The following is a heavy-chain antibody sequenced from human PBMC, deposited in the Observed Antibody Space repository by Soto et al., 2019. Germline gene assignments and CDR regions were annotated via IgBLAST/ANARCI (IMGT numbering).Heavy chain of an antibody. CDR2: IFYNGNT. D-gene: IGHD3-22*01. J-gene: IGHJ5*02. V-gene: IGHV4-39*01. CDR3: ARHSTGYYYSWFAP. CDR1: GGSIDSSTYY. Sequence: QLQLQESGPGLVKPSETLSLTCTVSGGSIDSSTYYWGWIRQPPGKGLEWIGSIFYNGNTFYNPSLKSRITISVDTSKNQFSLRLSSVTAADTAVYYCARHSTGYYYSWFAPWGQGTLVTVSS.